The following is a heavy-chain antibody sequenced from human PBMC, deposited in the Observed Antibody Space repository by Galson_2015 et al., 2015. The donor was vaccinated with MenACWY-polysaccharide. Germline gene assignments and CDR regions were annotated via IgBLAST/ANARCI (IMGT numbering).Heavy chain of an antibody. J-gene: IGHJ6*02. Sequence: SLRLSCAASGFTFSSYGMHWVRQAPGKGLEWVAVISYDGSNKYYADSVKGRFTISRDNSKNTPYLQMNSLRAEDTAVYYCAKDLDYSNPWEFYYYYYGMDVWGQGTTVTVSS. CDR3: AKDLDYSNPWEFYYYYYGMDV. V-gene: IGHV3-30*18. CDR1: GFTFSSYG. CDR2: ISYDGSNK. D-gene: IGHD4-11*01.